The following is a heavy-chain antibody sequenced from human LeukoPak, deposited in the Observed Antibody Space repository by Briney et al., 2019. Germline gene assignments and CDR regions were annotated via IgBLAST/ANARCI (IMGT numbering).Heavy chain of an antibody. D-gene: IGHD3-22*01. CDR2: IKGDGNT. Sequence: PGGSLRLSCAASGFTFSRYLMHWVRQAPGKGLVWVSRIKGDGNTNYADSVKGRFTITRDNAKNTVSLQMNSLRAEDTGVYYCARAPSEIGGYYPEYFRHWGQGTLVTVSS. V-gene: IGHV3-74*01. CDR3: ARAPSEIGGYYPEYFRH. CDR1: GFTFSRYL. J-gene: IGHJ1*01.